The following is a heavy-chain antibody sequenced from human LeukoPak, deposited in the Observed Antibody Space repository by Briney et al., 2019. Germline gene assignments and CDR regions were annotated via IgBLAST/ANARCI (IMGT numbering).Heavy chain of an antibody. CDR1: AGTFSSYA. V-gene: IGHV1-69*01. J-gene: IGHJ6*04. D-gene: IGHD2-2*01. CDR2: IIPIFGTA. Sequence: SVKVSCKASAGTFSSYAISWVRQAPGQGLEWMAGIIPIFGTANYAQKFQGRVTITADESTSTAYMELSSLRSEDTAVYYCARGYCSSTSCSRANYGMDVWGKGTTVTVSS. CDR3: ARGYCSSTSCSRANYGMDV.